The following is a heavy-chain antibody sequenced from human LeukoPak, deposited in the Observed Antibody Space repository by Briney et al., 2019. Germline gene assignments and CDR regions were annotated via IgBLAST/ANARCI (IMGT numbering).Heavy chain of an antibody. CDR3: ASVPHSGSIILPFDY. D-gene: IGHD6-13*01. CDR1: GGSISSSSYY. V-gene: IGHV4-39*07. J-gene: IGHJ4*02. Sequence: PSDTLSLTCTVSGGSISSSSYYWGWIRQPPGKGLEWIGSIYYSGSTYYNPSLKSRVTISVDTSKNQFSLKLSSVTAADTAVYYCASVPHSGSIILPFDYWGQGTLVTVSS. CDR2: IYYSGST.